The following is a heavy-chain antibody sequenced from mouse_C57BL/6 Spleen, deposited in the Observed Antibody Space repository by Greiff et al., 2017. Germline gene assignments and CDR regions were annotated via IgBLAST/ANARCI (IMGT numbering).Heavy chain of an antibody. CDR3: ATIYYDYDVGFAY. V-gene: IGHV1-82*01. Sequence: QVQLQQSGPELVKPGASVKISCKASGYAFSSSWMNWVKQRPGKGLEWIGRIYPGDGDTNCNGKFKGKATLTADKSSSTAYMQLSSLTSEDSAVYFCATIYYDYDVGFAYWGQGTLVTVSA. CDR1: GYAFSSSW. CDR2: IYPGDGDT. D-gene: IGHD2-4*01. J-gene: IGHJ3*01.